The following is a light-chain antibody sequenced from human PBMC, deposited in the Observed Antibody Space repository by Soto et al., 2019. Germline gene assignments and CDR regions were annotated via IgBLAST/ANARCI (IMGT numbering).Light chain of an antibody. CDR2: GAS. CDR3: QQDGSSLFT. V-gene: IGKV3-20*01. J-gene: IGKJ3*01. CDR1: QSVSSSY. Sequence: EIVLTQSPGTLSLSPGERATLSCRASQSVSSSYLAWYQQKPGQAPMLLIYGASSRATGIPDRFSGSGSGTDFTLTISRLEPEDFAVYYCQQDGSSLFTFGPGTKVDIK.